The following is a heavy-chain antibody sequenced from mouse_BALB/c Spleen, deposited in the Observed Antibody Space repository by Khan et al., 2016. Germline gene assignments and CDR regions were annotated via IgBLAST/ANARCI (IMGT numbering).Heavy chain of an antibody. V-gene: IGHV1S137*01. J-gene: IGHJ2*01. CDR2: INTYYGDA. Sequence: QIQLVQSGAELVRPGVSVKISCKGSGYTFTDYAIHWVKQSHAKSLEWIGIINTYYGDASYNQKFKDKATVTVDKSSSTAYMELARLTSEDSAIYYCARGWYHGEGYYFDYWGQGTTLTVSS. CDR3: ARGWYHGEGYYFDY. CDR1: GYTFTDYA. D-gene: IGHD1-1*02.